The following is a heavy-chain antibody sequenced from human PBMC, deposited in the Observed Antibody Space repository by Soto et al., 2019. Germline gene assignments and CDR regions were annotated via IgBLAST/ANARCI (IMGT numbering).Heavy chain of an antibody. V-gene: IGHV1-69*01. CDR1: GGIFTNNA. Sequence: QVQVVQSGAEVKKPGSSVKVSCKVSGGIFTNNAISWVRQAPGQGLEWLGGVIPLFDTAYYPQIFRGRLRTSAAGAPTTAYMERSGLTSAATAVYFCATGGHNDGYNFYHGMDVWGTGTTVTVSA. D-gene: IGHD1-26*01. CDR2: VIPLFDTA. CDR3: ATGGHNDGYNFYHGMDV. J-gene: IGHJ6*04.